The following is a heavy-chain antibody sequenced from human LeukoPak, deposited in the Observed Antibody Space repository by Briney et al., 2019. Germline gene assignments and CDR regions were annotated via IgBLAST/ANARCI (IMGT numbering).Heavy chain of an antibody. CDR3: ARKSQYNYGLNWFDP. CDR1: GYSISRGYY. CDR2: IYHSGRT. V-gene: IGHV4-38-2*02. J-gene: IGHJ5*02. D-gene: IGHD5-18*01. Sequence: PSETLSLTCTVSGYSISRGYYWGWIRQPSGKGLEWIGSIYHSGRTYYNPSLKSRVTISVDTSKNQFSLRLTSVTAADTAVYYCARKSQYNYGLNWFDPWGQGTLVTVSS.